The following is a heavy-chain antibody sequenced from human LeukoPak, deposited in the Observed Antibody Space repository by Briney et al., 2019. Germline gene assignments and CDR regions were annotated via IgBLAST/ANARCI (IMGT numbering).Heavy chain of an antibody. D-gene: IGHD3-9*01. CDR1: GGSISSYY. CDR2: IYYSGST. CDR3: ARESPTGTTYYDILTGARGGYFDY. Sequence: SETLSLTCTVSGGSISSYYWSWIQQPPGKGLEWIGYIYYSGSTNYNPSLKSRVTISVDTSKNQFSLKLSSVTAADTAVYYCARESPTGTTYYDILTGARGGYFDYWGQGTLVTVSS. J-gene: IGHJ4*02. V-gene: IGHV4-59*01.